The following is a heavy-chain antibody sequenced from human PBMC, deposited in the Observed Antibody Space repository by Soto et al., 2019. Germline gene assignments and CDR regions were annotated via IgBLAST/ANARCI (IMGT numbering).Heavy chain of an antibody. CDR2: ISYDGSNK. J-gene: IGHJ6*02. V-gene: IGHV3-30*18. CDR3: AKDNSGYPPYYGMDV. Sequence: GGSLSLSCAASGFTFSSYGMHWVRQAPGKGLEWVAVISYDGSNKYYADSVKGRFTISRDNSKNTLYLQMNSLRAEDTAVYYCAKDNSGYPPYYGMDVWGQGTTVTVSS. D-gene: IGHD5-12*01. CDR1: GFTFSSYG.